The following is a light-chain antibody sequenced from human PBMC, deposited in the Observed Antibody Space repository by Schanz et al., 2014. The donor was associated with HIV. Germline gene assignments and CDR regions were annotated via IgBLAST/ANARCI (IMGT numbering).Light chain of an antibody. CDR1: QRVSSN. V-gene: IGKV3-15*01. Sequence: EIVMTQSPATLSVSPGERATLSCRASQRVSSNLAWSQQKPRQAPRLLIYGASTRATGIPARFSGSGSGTEFTLTISSLQAEDVAVYYCQQYYSAPLTFGGGTKVEIK. CDR2: GAS. CDR3: QQYYSAPLT. J-gene: IGKJ4*01.